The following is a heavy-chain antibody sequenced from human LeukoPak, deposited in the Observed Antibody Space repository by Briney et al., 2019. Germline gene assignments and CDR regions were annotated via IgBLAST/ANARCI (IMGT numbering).Heavy chain of an antibody. Sequence: SASLSLTCTVSGGSIDSYYCSCTRQPAGKGLEWIGRIYTSGSSNYSPSLKSRVTMSIDTSKNQFSLKLTSVTAADTAVYYCARDWGELGSYWGQGILVTVSS. CDR3: ARDWGELGSY. CDR1: GGSIDSYY. V-gene: IGHV4-4*07. J-gene: IGHJ4*02. CDR2: IYTSGSS. D-gene: IGHD1-26*01.